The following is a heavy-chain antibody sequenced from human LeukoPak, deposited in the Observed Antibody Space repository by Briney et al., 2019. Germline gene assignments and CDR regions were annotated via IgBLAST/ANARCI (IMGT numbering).Heavy chain of an antibody. J-gene: IGHJ4*02. D-gene: IGHD6-13*01. V-gene: IGHV3-11*04. CDR1: GFTFSSYW. Sequence: GGSLRLSCAASGFTFSSYWMSWIRQAPGKGLEWVSYIDSGSTIYYADSVKGRFTIPRDNAKNSLYLQMNSLRAEDTAVYYCARDWYSSSWYVGYWGQGTLVTVSS. CDR2: IDSGSTI. CDR3: ARDWYSSSWYVGY.